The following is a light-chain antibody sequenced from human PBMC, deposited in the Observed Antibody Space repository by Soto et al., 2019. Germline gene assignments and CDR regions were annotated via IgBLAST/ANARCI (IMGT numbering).Light chain of an antibody. Sequence: DIQMTQSPSSLSASVGDRVTITCRASQSIGTFLNWYQHKSGKAPELLIYAAADLRSGVPSRFSGGGSGTDFTLSISSLQPEDFAAYYCQQSYTSPFTFGQGTKLEI. CDR2: AAA. CDR1: QSIGTF. CDR3: QQSYTSPFT. J-gene: IGKJ2*01. V-gene: IGKV1-39*01.